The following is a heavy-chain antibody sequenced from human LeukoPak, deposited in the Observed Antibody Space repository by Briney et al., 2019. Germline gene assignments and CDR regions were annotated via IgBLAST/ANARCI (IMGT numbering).Heavy chain of an antibody. V-gene: IGHV3-7*03. J-gene: IGHJ4*02. CDR3: ARGGGAVTLYYFDY. CDR2: IKQDGSEK. Sequence: GGSLRLSCAASGFTFSNSWMSWVRLAPGKGLEWVANIKQDGSEKYYVDSVKGRFTISRDNAKNSLYLQMNSLRAEDTALYYCARGGGAVTLYYFDYWGQGTLVTVSS. D-gene: IGHD3-16*01. CDR1: GFTFSNSW.